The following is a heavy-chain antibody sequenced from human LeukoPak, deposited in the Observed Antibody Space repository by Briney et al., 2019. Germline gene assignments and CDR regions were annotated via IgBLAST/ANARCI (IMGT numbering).Heavy chain of an antibody. Sequence: SETLSLTFAVSDDPINSGVYYWDWIRQPAGKGLEWIGHICTSGTTTNTNPTLKRRVPISLDMAKNHFSLKLNSVTAADTAVYYCARAKKRSGRSRNFDLDVWGKGTTVTVSS. D-gene: IGHD1-26*01. CDR3: ARAKKRSGRSRNFDLDV. CDR1: DDPINSGVYY. J-gene: IGHJ6*04. CDR2: ICTSGTTT. V-gene: IGHV4-61*09.